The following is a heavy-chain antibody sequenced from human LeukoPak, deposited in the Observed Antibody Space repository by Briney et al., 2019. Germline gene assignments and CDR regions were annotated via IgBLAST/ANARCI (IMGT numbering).Heavy chain of an antibody. Sequence: ASVKVSCKASRGTFSSYAISWVRQAPGQGLEWMGGIIPIFGTANYAQKFQGRVTITADESTSTAYMELSSLRSEDTAVYYCARDLTLRYSPIGYWGQGTLVTVSS. J-gene: IGHJ4*02. CDR3: ARDLTLRYSPIGY. CDR1: RGTFSSYA. D-gene: IGHD5-18*01. V-gene: IGHV1-69*13. CDR2: IIPIFGTA.